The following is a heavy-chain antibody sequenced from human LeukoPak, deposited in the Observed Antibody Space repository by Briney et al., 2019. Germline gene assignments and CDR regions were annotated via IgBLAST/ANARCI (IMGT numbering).Heavy chain of an antibody. Sequence: ASVKVSCKVSGYNLTELSMQWVRQAPGKGLEWMGDFDPEDGETIYAQKFQGRVTMTEDTSTDTAYMEMSSLRAEDTAVYYCATSLYQRVVGIAVAHGGMDVWGQGTTVTVSS. V-gene: IGHV1-24*01. CDR3: ATSLYQRVVGIAVAHGGMDV. J-gene: IGHJ6*02. CDR2: FDPEDGET. CDR1: GYNLTELS. D-gene: IGHD6-19*01.